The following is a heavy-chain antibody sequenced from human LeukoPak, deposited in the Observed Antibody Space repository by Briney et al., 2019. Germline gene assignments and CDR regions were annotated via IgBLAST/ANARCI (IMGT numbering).Heavy chain of an antibody. CDR1: GYTFTSYG. CDR3: VADPYYDGSGPPRWFDP. J-gene: IGHJ5*02. D-gene: IGHD3-22*01. Sequence: SVNVSCKASGYTFTSYGISWVRQAPGQGLEWMGGIIPIFGTANYAQKFQERVTITRDMSTSTAYMELSSLRSDDTAVYYCVADPYYDGSGPPRWFDPWGQGTLVTVSS. V-gene: IGHV1-69*05. CDR2: IIPIFGTA.